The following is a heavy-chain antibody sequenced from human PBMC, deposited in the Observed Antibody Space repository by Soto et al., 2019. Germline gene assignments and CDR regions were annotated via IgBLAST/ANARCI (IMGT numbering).Heavy chain of an antibody. Sequence: ASVKVSCKASGGTFSSYAISWVRQAPGQGLEWMGWINASNGTTKYAQKFQGRVTITRDTSASTAYMELSSLRSEDTAVYYCARAPRRYSYGYSIWFDPWGQGTLVTVSS. CDR2: INASNGTT. D-gene: IGHD5-18*01. V-gene: IGHV1-3*01. CDR1: GGTFSSYA. CDR3: ARAPRRYSYGYSIWFDP. J-gene: IGHJ5*02.